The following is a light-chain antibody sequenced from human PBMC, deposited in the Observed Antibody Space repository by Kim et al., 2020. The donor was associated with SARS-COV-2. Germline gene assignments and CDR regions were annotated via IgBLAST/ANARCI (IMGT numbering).Light chain of an antibody. J-gene: IGLJ2*01. Sequence: SSELTQDPAVSVALGQTVRITCQGDSLRSYYATWYQQKPGPAPILVIYGKNNRPSGLPDRFSGSSSGNTASLTITGTQAGDEADYYCNSRAGNDNVVFG. CDR3: NSRAGNDNVV. CDR1: SLRSYY. CDR2: GKN. V-gene: IGLV3-19*01.